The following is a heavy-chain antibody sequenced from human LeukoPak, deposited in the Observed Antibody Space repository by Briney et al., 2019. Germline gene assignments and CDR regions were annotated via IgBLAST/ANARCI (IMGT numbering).Heavy chain of an antibody. CDR3: AELGITMIGGV. Sequence: GGSRKPSCAASGFTSGSYEMNWVRKAPGKGRGWVSYISSSGSTIYYADSVKGRFTISRDNAKNSLYLQMNSLRAEDTAVYYCAELGITMIGGVWGKGTTVTISS. V-gene: IGHV3-48*03. CDR2: ISSSGSTI. D-gene: IGHD3-10*02. CDR1: GFTSGSYE. J-gene: IGHJ6*04.